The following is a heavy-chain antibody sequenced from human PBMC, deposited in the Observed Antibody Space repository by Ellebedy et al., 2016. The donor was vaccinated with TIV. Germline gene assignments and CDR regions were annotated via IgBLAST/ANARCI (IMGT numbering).Heavy chain of an antibody. V-gene: IGHV4-31*01. J-gene: IGHJ4*02. D-gene: IGHD3-10*01. Sequence: SETLSLTCTVSGGSISSGGYYWSWIRQHPGKGLEWIGYIYYSGSTYYNPSLKSLVTISVDTSKNQFSLKLSSVTAADTAVYYCARGVERGSGSYYYFDYWGQGTLVTVSS. CDR1: GGSISSGGYY. CDR3: ARGVERGSGSYYYFDY. CDR2: IYYSGST.